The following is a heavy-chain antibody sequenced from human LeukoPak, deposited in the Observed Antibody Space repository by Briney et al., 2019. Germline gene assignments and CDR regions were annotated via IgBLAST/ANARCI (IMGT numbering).Heavy chain of an antibody. Sequence: GGSLRLSCAASGFTFSNYWMSWVRQAPGKGLEWVAIIKQDESEKYYVDSVKGRFTISRDNAKNSLYLQMNSLGVEDTAIYYCARDHEWGGQGTLVTVSP. D-gene: IGHD1-26*01. CDR2: IKQDESEK. J-gene: IGHJ1*01. V-gene: IGHV3-7*01. CDR3: ARDHEW. CDR1: GFTFSNYW.